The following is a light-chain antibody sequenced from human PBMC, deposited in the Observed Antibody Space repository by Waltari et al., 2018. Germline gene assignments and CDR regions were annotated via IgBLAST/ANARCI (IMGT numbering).Light chain of an antibody. V-gene: IGLV2-14*03. CDR2: DVT. CDR1: TRDIGDYYY. Sequence: QSALTQPASVSGSPGQSITIPCPGTTRDIGDYYYSSCYQPFPGKAPKLMLYDVTKRPPGVSSRFSGSKSGNTASLTISGLQAEDEGDYYCCSFRGGDSFVFGTGTRVTVV. J-gene: IGLJ1*01. CDR3: CSFRGGDSFV.